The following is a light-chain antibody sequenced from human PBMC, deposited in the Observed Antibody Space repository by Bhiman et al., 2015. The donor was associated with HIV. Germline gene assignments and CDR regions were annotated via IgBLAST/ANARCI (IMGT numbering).Light chain of an antibody. Sequence: QSALTQPPSASGSPGQSVTISCTGTISDVGFYNYVSWYQHHPGKAPKLMIYDVSNRPSGVPNRFSGSKSDNTASLTISGLQAEDEADYYCSSYTTSSTYVFGTGTKVTVL. CDR2: DVS. V-gene: IGLV2-14*03. CDR1: ISDVGFYNY. J-gene: IGLJ1*01. CDR3: SSYTTSSTYV.